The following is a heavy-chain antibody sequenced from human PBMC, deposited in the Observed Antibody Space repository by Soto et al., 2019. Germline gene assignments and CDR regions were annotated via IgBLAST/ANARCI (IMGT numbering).Heavy chain of an antibody. V-gene: IGHV1-8*01. D-gene: IGHD7-27*01. CDR3: AKGPRNWGVDY. J-gene: IGHJ4*02. CDR1: GYTFTDYD. CDR2: MNPNNGNT. Sequence: QVQLVQSGAEVKKPGASVKVSCKASGYTFTDYDINWFRQATGQGLEWMGWMNPNNGNTGYAQNFQGRVTMTRSTSRRTAYMKLSTLRSEDTAVYYCAKGPRNWGVDYWGQGTLVTVSS.